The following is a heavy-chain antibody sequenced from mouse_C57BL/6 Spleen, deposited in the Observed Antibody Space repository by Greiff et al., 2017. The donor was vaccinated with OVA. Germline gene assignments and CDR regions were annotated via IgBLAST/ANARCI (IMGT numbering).Heavy chain of an antibody. D-gene: IGHD1-1*01. J-gene: IGHJ2*01. V-gene: IGHV5-12*01. Sequence: EVQLQESGGGLVQPGGSLKLSCAASGFTFSDYYMYWVRQTPEKRLEWVAYISNGGGSTYYPDTVKGRFTISRDNAKNTLYLQMSRLKSEDTAMYYCARRDFTTVVADYWGQGTTLTVSS. CDR3: ARRDFTTVVADY. CDR2: ISNGGGST. CDR1: GFTFSDYY.